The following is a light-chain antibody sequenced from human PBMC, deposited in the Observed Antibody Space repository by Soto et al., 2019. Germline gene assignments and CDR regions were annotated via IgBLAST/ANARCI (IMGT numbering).Light chain of an antibody. J-gene: IGLJ3*02. V-gene: IGLV2-14*03. Sequence: QSALTQPASVSGSPGQSITISCTGTSSDVGGYDYVSWYQQRPGKAPKLLIYDVFNRPSGVSNRFSGSRSDNTASLTISGLQAEDEADYYCCAFAYSRVVFGGGTKLTVL. CDR2: DVF. CDR3: CAFAYSRVV. CDR1: SSDVGGYDY.